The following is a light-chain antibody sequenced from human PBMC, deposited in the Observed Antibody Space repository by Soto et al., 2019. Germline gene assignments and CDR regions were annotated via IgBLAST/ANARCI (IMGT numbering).Light chain of an antibody. CDR3: QQSYNTPPYT. CDR1: QSINTY. V-gene: IGKV1-39*01. J-gene: IGKJ2*01. CDR2: AAS. Sequence: DLQMTQSPSSLSASVGDRVTITCRASQSINTYLNWYQQKTGKAPKLLIYAASSLHSGVPSRFSGSGSATDFTLTISGLQPEDVATYYCQQSYNTPPYTFGQGTKLEIK.